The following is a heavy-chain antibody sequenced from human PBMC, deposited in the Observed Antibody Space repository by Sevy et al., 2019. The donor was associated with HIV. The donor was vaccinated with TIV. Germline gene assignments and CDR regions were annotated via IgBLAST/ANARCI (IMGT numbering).Heavy chain of an antibody. CDR3: ARVFPYCSGGSCYSPYDAFDI. D-gene: IGHD2-15*01. J-gene: IGHJ3*02. CDR1: GYTFTGHY. V-gene: IGHV1-2*02. Sequence: ASVKVSCKASGYTFTGHYMHWVRQAPGQGLEWMGWINPNSGSTDYAQKFQGRVTLTRDTSISTAYLELSRLTSDDTAVYYCARVFPYCSGGSCYSPYDAFDIWAKGQWSPSPQ. CDR2: INPNSGST.